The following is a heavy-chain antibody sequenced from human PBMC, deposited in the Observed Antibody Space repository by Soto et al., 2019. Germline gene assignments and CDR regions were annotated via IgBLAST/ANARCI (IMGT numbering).Heavy chain of an antibody. J-gene: IGHJ5*02. CDR3: AREGYYYDSSGFYSNNWFDP. CDR2: IYYSGST. CDR1: GGSISSYY. D-gene: IGHD3-22*01. Sequence: SETLSLTCTVSGGSISSYYWSWIRQPPGKGLEWIGYIYYSGSTNYNPSLKSRVTISVDTSKNQFSLKLSSVTAADTAVYYCAREGYYYDSSGFYSNNWFDPWGQGTLVTVSS. V-gene: IGHV4-59*01.